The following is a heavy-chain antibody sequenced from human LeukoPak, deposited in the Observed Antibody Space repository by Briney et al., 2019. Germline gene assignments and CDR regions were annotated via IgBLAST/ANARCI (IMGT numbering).Heavy chain of an antibody. Sequence: SETLSLTCTVSGGSVSSGSYYWSWIRQPPGKGLEWIGYIYYSGSTNYNPSLKSRVTISVDTSKNQFSLKLSSVTAADTAVYYCARDWDLWGQGTLVTVSS. V-gene: IGHV4-61*01. D-gene: IGHD1-26*01. CDR2: IYYSGST. CDR1: GGSVSSGSYY. J-gene: IGHJ4*02. CDR3: ARDWDL.